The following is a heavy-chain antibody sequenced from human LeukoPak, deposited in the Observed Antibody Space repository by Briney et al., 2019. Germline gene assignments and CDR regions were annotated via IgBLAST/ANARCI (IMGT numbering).Heavy chain of an antibody. D-gene: IGHD3-22*01. J-gene: IGHJ4*02. Sequence: GGSLRLSCAASGFTFSSYWMSWVRQAPGKGLEWVSSISSSSSYIYYADSVKGRFTISRDNAKNSLYLQMNSLGAEDTAVYYCARDSESSGQYWGQGTLVTVSS. CDR2: ISSSSSYI. CDR3: ARDSESSGQY. CDR1: GFTFSSYW. V-gene: IGHV3-21*01.